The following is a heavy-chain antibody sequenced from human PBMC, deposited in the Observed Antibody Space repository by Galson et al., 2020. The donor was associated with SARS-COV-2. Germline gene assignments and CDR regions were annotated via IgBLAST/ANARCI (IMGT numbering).Heavy chain of an antibody. CDR1: GFAFSSDG. J-gene: IGHJ6*02. V-gene: IGHV3-30*03. CDR2: ISKDGSYQ. CDR3: ARGKGSGMDV. Sequence: QAGGSLRLSCAASGFAFSSDGLHWVRQAPGKGLEWVAVISKDGSYQLYADSVKGRFTISRDNSLNTLYLQMDSLRAEDTAVYYCARGKGSGMDVWGQGTTVTVSS.